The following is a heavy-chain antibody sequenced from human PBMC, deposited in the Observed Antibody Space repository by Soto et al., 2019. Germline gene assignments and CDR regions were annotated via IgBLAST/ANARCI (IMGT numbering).Heavy chain of an antibody. J-gene: IGHJ5*02. CDR3: ARHGGPRSSWFAQVYNWFDP. Sequence: SETLSLTCTVSGASVSSGSYGWSWIRQPPGKELEWLGYIYYSGSTNYNPSHQGRVTISIDTAKTQFSLNPTSVTAADTAVYYCARHGGPRSSWFAQVYNWFDPWSQGTLVTVSS. D-gene: IGHD6-13*01. V-gene: IGHV4-61*01. CDR2: IYYSGST. CDR1: GASVSSGSYG.